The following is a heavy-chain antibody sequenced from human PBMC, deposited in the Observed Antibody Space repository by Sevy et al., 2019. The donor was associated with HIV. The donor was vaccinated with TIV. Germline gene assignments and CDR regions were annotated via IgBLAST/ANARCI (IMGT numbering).Heavy chain of an antibody. J-gene: IGHJ4*02. V-gene: IGHV3-21*01. D-gene: IGHD2-2*01. CDR1: GFTLSTYS. CDR2: ISSSSSYI. CDR3: VRDGGCSSTSCLIYFDS. Sequence: GGSLRLSCAASGFTLSTYSMNWVRQAPGKGLEWVSSISSSSSYIYYADSVKGRFTISRDNTKNSLYLQMNSLRAEDTAVYYCVRDGGCSSTSCLIYFDSWGQGTLVTVSS.